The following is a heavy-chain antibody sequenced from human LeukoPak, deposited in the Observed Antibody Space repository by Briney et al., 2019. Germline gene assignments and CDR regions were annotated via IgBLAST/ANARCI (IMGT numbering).Heavy chain of an antibody. J-gene: IGHJ4*02. CDR2: IYYTGST. Sequence: SETLSLTCSVSGGSISSHYRSWMRQPPGKGLEWIGYIYYTGSTDYNPSLKSRATISVDTSKNQLSLKLSSVTAADAAVYYCARSDGAGATDYWGQGTLVTVSS. CDR1: GGSISSHY. CDR3: ARSDGAGATDY. V-gene: IGHV4-59*11. D-gene: IGHD1-26*01.